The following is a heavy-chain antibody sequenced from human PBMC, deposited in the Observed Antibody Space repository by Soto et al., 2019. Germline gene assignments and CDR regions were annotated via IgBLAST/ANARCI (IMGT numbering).Heavy chain of an antibody. CDR2: IGTAGDT. D-gene: IGHD3-10*01. V-gene: IGHV3-13*01. Sequence: GGSLRLSCAASGFTFSSYDMHWVRQATGKGLEWVSAIGTAGDTYYPGSVKGRFTISRENAKNSLYLQMNSLRAEDTAVYYCARAKGPSVYSLGGNWFGELPYYFDYWGQGTLVTVSS. CDR1: GFTFSSYD. CDR3: ARAKGPSVYSLGGNWFGELPYYFDY. J-gene: IGHJ4*02.